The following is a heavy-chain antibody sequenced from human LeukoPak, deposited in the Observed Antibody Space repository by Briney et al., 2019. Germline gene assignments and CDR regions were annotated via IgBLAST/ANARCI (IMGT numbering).Heavy chain of an antibody. V-gene: IGHV3-30*09. CDR3: AREGYYGSGSPPSLYFDY. CDR1: GFTFRNYV. CDR2: TSSDLNVK. D-gene: IGHD3-10*01. J-gene: IGHJ4*02. Sequence: GGSLRLSCAASGFTFRNYVIHWVRQAPGKGLEWVAVTSSDLNVKLYADSVKGRFAISRDNSRSTLYLQMNSLRPEDTATYYCAREGYYGSGSPPSLYFDYWGQGTLVTVSS.